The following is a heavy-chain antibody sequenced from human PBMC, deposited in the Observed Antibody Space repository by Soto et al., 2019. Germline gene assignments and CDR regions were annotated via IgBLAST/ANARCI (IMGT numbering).Heavy chain of an antibody. CDR2: ISYDGSMK. V-gene: IGHV3-30*04. J-gene: IGHJ4*02. CDR3: AREVRLAAIDLAY. CDR1: GFSISDYA. Sequence: QLQLLESGGGVVRPGRSLRLSCAASGFSISDYAIHWVRQAPGKGLEWVSVISYDGSMKYYADSVKGRFTISRDNSKNTVHLRLDSLKAEDTAIYYCAREVRLAAIDLAYWGQGTLVTVSS. D-gene: IGHD2-21*01.